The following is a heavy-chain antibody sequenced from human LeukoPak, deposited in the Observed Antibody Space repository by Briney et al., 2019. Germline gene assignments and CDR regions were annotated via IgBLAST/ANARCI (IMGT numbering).Heavy chain of an antibody. D-gene: IGHD6-19*01. CDR3: ARDLYQWLPSTRPRDYYYYMDV. V-gene: IGHV1-2*02. CDR1: GYTFTGYY. Sequence: ASVKVSCKASGYTFTGYYIHWVRQAPGQGFECMGWINPNSGGTNYAQNFQGRVTMTRDTSISTAYMELSRLRSDDTAVYYCARDLYQWLPSTRPRDYYYYMDVWDEGTTVTVSS. J-gene: IGHJ6*03. CDR2: INPNSGGT.